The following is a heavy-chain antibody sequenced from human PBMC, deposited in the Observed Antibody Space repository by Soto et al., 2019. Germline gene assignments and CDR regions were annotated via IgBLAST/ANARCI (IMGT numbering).Heavy chain of an antibody. D-gene: IGHD3-16*01. J-gene: IGHJ4*02. CDR3: ARDQTWALDY. CDR2: IKQDGSEK. Sequence: GGSLRLSCAASGLNFSSYWMSWVRQAPGKGLEWVANIKQDGSEKYYVDSVKGRFTISRDNAKNSLYLQMNSLRVDDTAVYYCARDQTWALDYWGQG. V-gene: IGHV3-7*01. CDR1: GLNFSSYW.